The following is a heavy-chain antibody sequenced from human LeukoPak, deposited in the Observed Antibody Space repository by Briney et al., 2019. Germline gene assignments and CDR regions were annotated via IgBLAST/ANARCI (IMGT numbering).Heavy chain of an antibody. D-gene: IGHD6-19*01. CDR2: IIPIFGTA. V-gene: IGHV1-69*05. CDR3: ARDMAVAETGSDY. Sequence: ASVKGSCKASGGTFSSYAISWVRQAPGQGLEWMGRIIPIFGTANYAQKFQGRVTITTDESTSTAYMELSSLRSEDTAVYYCARDMAVAETGSDYWGQGTLVTVSS. CDR1: GGTFSSYA. J-gene: IGHJ4*02.